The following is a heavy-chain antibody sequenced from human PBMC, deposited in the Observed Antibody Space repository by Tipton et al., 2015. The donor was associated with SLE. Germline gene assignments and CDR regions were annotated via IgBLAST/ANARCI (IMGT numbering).Heavy chain of an antibody. CDR1: GLTFSRDI. V-gene: IGHV3-21*01. D-gene: IGHD3-16*01. J-gene: IGHJ3*02. CDR3: ARLITGHYAFSI. Sequence: SLRLSCVASGLTFSRDIMTWVRQVPGKGLEWVASISSRSSYIYYADSVKGRFTISRDDVNNSLFLQMNRLRVEDTAVYYCARLITGHYAFSIWGQGTRVTVSS. CDR2: ISSRSSYI.